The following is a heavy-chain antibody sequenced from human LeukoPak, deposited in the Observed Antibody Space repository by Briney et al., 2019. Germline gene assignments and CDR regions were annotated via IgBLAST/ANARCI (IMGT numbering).Heavy chain of an antibody. J-gene: IGHJ4*02. Sequence: GGSLRLSCAASGFTFDDYGMSWVRQASGKGLEWVSGINWNGGSTAYSDSVKGRFTISRDNAKNSLYLQMNSLRAEDTAVYYCARRAGAYSHPYDYWGQGTLVTVSS. V-gene: IGHV3-20*04. D-gene: IGHD4/OR15-4a*01. CDR3: ARRAGAYSHPYDY. CDR1: GFTFDDYG. CDR2: INWNGGST.